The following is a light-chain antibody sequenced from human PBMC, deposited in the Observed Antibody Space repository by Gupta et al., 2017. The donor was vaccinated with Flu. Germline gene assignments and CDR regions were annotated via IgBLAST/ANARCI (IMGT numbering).Light chain of an antibody. J-gene: IGLJ1*01. CDR2: ENN. CDR1: SSNIGKTY. V-gene: IGLV1-51*02. Sequence: SVLTQPPSISAAPGQSVTISCSGSSSNIGKTYVSWYQQLPGTAPKLLIYENNKRPAGIPDRFSGSKSGTSAALGITGLQTGDEADYYCGTWDGSLITDVFGTGTKVTVL. CDR3: GTWDGSLITDV.